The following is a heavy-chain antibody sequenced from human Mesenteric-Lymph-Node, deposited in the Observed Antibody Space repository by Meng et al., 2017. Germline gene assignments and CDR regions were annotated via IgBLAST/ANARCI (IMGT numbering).Heavy chain of an antibody. D-gene: IGHD2-2*01. J-gene: IGHJ5*02. CDR3: ARGLVVPAAPADWFDP. Sequence: QVLLQQWGEGLLKPSETLSLTCAIYGGSFSGYYWSWIRQPPGKGLEWIGEINHSGSTNYNPSLKSRVTISVDTSKNQFSLKLSSVTAADTAVYYCARGLVVPAAPADWFDPWGQGTLVTVSS. CDR2: INHSGST. CDR1: GGSFSGYY. V-gene: IGHV4-34*01.